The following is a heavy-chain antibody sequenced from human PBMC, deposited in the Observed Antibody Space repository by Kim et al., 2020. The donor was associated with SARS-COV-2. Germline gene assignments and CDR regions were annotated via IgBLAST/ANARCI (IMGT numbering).Heavy chain of an antibody. CDR2: IYSGGST. V-gene: IGHV3-53*04. D-gene: IGHD3-22*01. CDR3: ARVGQYYYDSSGYSDAFDI. CDR1: GFTVSSNY. J-gene: IGHJ3*02. Sequence: GGSLRLSCAASGFTVSSNYMSWVRQAPGKGLEWVSVIYSGGSTYYADSVKGRFTISRHNSKNTLYLQMNSLRAEDTAVYYCARVGQYYYDSSGYSDAFDIWGQGTMVTVSS.